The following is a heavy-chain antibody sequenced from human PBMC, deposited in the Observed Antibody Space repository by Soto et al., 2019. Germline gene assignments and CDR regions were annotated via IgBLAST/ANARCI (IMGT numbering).Heavy chain of an antibody. CDR1: GGSFSGYY. CDR2: INHSGST. D-gene: IGHD5-12*01. CDR3: RGYDSTQYYYYYYGMDV. Sequence: SETLSLTCAVYGGSFSGYYWSWIRQPPGKGLEWIGEINHSGSTNYNPSLKSRVTISVDTSKNQFSLKLSSVTAADTAVYYCRGYDSTQYYYYYYGMDVWGQGTTVTVSS. V-gene: IGHV4-34*01. J-gene: IGHJ6*02.